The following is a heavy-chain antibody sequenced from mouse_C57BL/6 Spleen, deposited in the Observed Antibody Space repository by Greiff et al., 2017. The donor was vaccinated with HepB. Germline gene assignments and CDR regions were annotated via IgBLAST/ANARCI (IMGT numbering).Heavy chain of an antibody. CDR1: GFTFSSYA. J-gene: IGHJ3*01. V-gene: IGHV5-9-1*02. CDR2: ISSGGDYI. CDR3: TRDLDGSSSGAWFAY. D-gene: IGHD1-1*01. Sequence: EVHLVESGEGLVKPGGSLKLSCAASGFTFSSYAMSWVRQTPEKRLEWVAYISSGGDYIYYADTVKVRFTISRDNARNTLYLQMSSLKSEDTAMYYCTRDLDGSSSGAWFAYWGQGTLVTVSA.